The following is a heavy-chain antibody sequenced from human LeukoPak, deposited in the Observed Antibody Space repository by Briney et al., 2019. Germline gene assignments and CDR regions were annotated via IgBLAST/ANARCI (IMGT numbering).Heavy chain of an antibody. Sequence: SETLSLTCTVSGGSISSYYWRWIRQPAGKGLERIGRIYTSGSTNYNPSLKSRVTMSVDTSKNQFSLKLSSVTAADTAVYYCAGDGPEYYFDYWGQGTLVTVSS. D-gene: IGHD3-10*01. CDR2: IYTSGST. V-gene: IGHV4-4*07. CDR3: AGDGPEYYFDY. CDR1: GGSISSYY. J-gene: IGHJ4*02.